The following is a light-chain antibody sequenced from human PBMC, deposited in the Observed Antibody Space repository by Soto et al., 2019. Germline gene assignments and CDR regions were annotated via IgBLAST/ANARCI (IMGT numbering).Light chain of an antibody. CDR2: GAS. J-gene: IGKJ4*01. CDR3: QQYGTSPPLT. Sequence: EFVLTQSPGTLSLSPGERATLSCRASQSVSSSYLAWYQQQPGQAPRILIYGASTRATGIPDGFSGSGSGTDFTLTISRLESEDFAVYYCQQYGTSPPLTFAGGTKVAIK. CDR1: QSVSSSY. V-gene: IGKV3-20*01.